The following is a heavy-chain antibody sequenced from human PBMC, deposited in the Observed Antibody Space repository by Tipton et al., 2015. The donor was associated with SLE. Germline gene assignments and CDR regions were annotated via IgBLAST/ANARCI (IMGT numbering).Heavy chain of an antibody. J-gene: IGHJ4*02. CDR1: GGSISSHY. D-gene: IGHD2-15*01. V-gene: IGHV4-59*08. Sequence: TLSLTCTVSGGSISSHYWSWIRQPPGKGLEWIGSIYHSGSTYYNPSLKSRVTISVDTSKNQFSLKLSSVTAADTAVYYCARGGGYLRPFDYWGQGTLVTVSS. CDR2: IYHSGST. CDR3: ARGGGYLRPFDY.